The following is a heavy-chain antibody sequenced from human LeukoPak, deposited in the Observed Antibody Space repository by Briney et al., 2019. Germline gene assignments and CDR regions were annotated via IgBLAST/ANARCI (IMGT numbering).Heavy chain of an antibody. D-gene: IGHD1-26*01. CDR3: ARDKDGAGNWFDP. V-gene: IGHV4-59*01. CDR2: IYYSGST. Sequence: SETLSLTCAVSGGSISSYYWSWIRQPPGKGLEWIGYIYYSGSTNYNPSLKSRVAISVDTSKNQFSLKLSSVTAADTAVYYCARDKDGAGNWFDPWGQGTLVTVSS. J-gene: IGHJ5*02. CDR1: GGSISSYY.